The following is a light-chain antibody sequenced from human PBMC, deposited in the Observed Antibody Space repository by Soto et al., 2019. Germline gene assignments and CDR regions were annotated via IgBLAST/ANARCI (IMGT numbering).Light chain of an antibody. CDR3: HQRQYWPPIT. CDR2: DAS. J-gene: IGKJ5*01. Sequence: EIVLTQSPAALSLSPGERATLSCRASQSVDSYLVWYQQKPGQAPRLLISDASNRATGIPARFSGSGSGTDFTLTIRSLEPEDFAVYYCHQRQYWPPITFGQGTRLEIK. CDR1: QSVDSY. V-gene: IGKV3-11*01.